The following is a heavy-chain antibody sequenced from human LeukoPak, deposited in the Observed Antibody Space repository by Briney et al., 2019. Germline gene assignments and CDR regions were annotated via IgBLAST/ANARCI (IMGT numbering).Heavy chain of an antibody. CDR3: ARSNSSSWFPDYYYYGMDV. CDR2: IIPIFGTA. CDR1: GGTFSSYA. V-gene: IGHV1-69*06. J-gene: IGHJ6*04. D-gene: IGHD6-13*01. Sequence: SVKVSCKASGGTFSSYAISWVRQAPGQGLERMGGIIPIFGTANYAQKFQGRVTITADKSTSTAYMELSSLRSEDTAVYYCARSNSSSWFPDYYYYGMDVWGKGTTVTVSS.